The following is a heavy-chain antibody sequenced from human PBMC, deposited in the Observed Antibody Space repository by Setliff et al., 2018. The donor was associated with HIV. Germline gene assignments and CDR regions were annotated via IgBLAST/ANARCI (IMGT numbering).Heavy chain of an antibody. CDR1: GGSFSSSSYY. D-gene: IGHD5-18*01. CDR2: IHYSGST. Sequence: KPSETLSLTCTVSGGSFSSSSYYWGWIRQPPGKGLEWIGNIHYSGSTYYNPALKSRVTTSVDTSKKQFSLKLTSVTAADTAVYYCARGTKGIQLWYTLFFDYWGQGTRVTVSS. CDR3: ARGTKGIQLWYTLFFDY. J-gene: IGHJ4*02. V-gene: IGHV4-39*07.